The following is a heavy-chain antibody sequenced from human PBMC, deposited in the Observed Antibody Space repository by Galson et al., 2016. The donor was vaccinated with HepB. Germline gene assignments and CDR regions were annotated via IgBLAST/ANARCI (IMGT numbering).Heavy chain of an antibody. CDR2: IHHSGIT. CDR1: NYAISSGHN. D-gene: IGHD3-16*02. CDR3: ARDLYHGMDV. Sequence: LSLTCTVSNYAISSGHNWGWIRQPPGRGLEWIGTIHHSGITYYKSSLKSRVTMSIDTSNNPFSLKLRSVPAADTAVYYCARDLYHGMDVWGQGTTVTVS. V-gene: IGHV4-38-2*02. J-gene: IGHJ6*02.